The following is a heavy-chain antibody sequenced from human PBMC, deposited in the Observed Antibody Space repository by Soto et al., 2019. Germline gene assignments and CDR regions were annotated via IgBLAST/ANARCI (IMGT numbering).Heavy chain of an antibody. J-gene: IGHJ2*01. CDR2: ISYDGSNK. CDR3: AREQLDWYFDL. Sequence: QVQLVESGGGVVQPGRSLRLSCAAYGFTFSSYAMHWVRQAPGKGLEWVAVISYDGSNKYYADSVKGRFTISRENSNNRLYVQMNSLRAENTAVYYWAREQLDWYFDLWGRGSPVTVSS. CDR1: GFTFSSYA. D-gene: IGHD6-6*01. V-gene: IGHV3-30-3*01.